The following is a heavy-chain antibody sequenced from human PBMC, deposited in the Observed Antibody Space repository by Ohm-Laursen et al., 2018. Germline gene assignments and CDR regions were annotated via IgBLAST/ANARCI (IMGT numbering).Heavy chain of an antibody. D-gene: IGHD4-23*01. Sequence: SQTLSLTCPVSGGSISSGGYYWSWIRQHPGKGLEWIGYIYYSGSTYYNPSLKSRVTISVDTSKNQFSLKLSSVTAADTAVYYCARGTRNGGNFDYWGQGTLVTVSS. J-gene: IGHJ4*02. CDR3: ARGTRNGGNFDY. V-gene: IGHV4-31*03. CDR1: GGSISSGGYY. CDR2: IYYSGST.